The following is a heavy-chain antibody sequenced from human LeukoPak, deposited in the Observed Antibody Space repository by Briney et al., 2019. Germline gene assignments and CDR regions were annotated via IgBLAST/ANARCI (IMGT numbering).Heavy chain of an antibody. D-gene: IGHD3-22*01. Sequence: ASVKVSCKASGYTFIGYYMHWVRQAPGQGLEWMGWINPNSGGTNYAQKFQGRVTMTRDTSISTAYMELSRLRSDDTAVYYCARVQRVDDSSGLFYYYYMDVWGKGTTVTVSS. CDR3: ARVQRVDDSSGLFYYYYMDV. CDR2: INPNSGGT. V-gene: IGHV1-2*02. J-gene: IGHJ6*03. CDR1: GYTFIGYY.